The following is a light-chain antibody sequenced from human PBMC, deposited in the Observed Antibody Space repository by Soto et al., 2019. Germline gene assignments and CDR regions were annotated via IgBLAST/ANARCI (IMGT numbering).Light chain of an antibody. V-gene: IGLV3-21*02. CDR2: DDN. J-gene: IGLJ3*02. Sequence: SYELTQPPSVSVAPGQTATINCGGDNVGRKSVHWYQQRPGQAPVLVIYDDNDRPSGIPERISGSNSGNTATLTISGVEVGDEADYYCQLWESISNSWVFGGGTKLTVL. CDR1: NVGRKS. CDR3: QLWESISNSWV.